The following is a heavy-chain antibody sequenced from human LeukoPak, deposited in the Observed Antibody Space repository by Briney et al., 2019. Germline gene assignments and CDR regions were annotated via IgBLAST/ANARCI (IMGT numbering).Heavy chain of an antibody. J-gene: IGHJ3*02. V-gene: IGHV3-30-3*01. CDR3: ARGPSYGAFDI. D-gene: IGHD3-10*01. CDR1: GFTFSSYS. CDR2: ISNDGSNQ. Sequence: DRSLTVSCAASGFTFSSYSIHWVRQAPGKGLEWVAFISNDGSNQYYADSVKGRFTISRDNSKNTLYLQMNSLRAEDTAVYYCARGPSYGAFDIWGQGTIATVSS.